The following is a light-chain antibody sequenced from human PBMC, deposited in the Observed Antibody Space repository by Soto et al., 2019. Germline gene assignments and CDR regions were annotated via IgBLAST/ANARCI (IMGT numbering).Light chain of an antibody. J-gene: IGLJ1*01. CDR3: SSYTSNTTPYV. CDR1: SSDVGAYNY. V-gene: IGLV2-14*01. Sequence: QSALTQPASVSGSPGQSLTISCTGSSSDVGAYNYVSWYQQYPGKAPKLMIYEVDNRPLGVSYRFSGSKSGNTASLTISGLQAEDEADYYCSSYTSNTTPYVFGTGTQLTVL. CDR2: EVD.